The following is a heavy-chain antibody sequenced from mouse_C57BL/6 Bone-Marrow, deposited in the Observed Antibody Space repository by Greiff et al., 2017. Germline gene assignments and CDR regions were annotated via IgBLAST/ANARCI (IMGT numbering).Heavy chain of an antibody. Sequence: EVHLVESGGGLVQPGESLKLSCESNEYEFPSHDMSWVRKTPEKRLELVAAINSDGGSTYYPDTMERRFIISRDNTKKTRYLQMSSLRSEDTALYYCARRGYYGSSYGYWYFDVWGTGTTVTVSS. V-gene: IGHV5-2*01. D-gene: IGHD1-1*01. CDR2: INSDGGST. J-gene: IGHJ1*03. CDR3: ARRGYYGSSYGYWYFDV. CDR1: EYEFPSHD.